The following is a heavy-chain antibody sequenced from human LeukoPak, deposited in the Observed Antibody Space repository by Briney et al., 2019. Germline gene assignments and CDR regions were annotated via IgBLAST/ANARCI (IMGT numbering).Heavy chain of an antibody. CDR1: GFTFSNYA. CDR3: AKSPSGRSRISRFDY. Sequence: QPGGSLRLSCAASGFTFSNYAMSWVRQAPGKGLEWVSAFSASRDFTNYADSVKGRFTISRDNSKNTLSLQMNSLRAEDTAVYYCAKSPSGRSRISRFDYWGQGILVTVSS. CDR2: FSASRDFT. J-gene: IGHJ4*02. D-gene: IGHD1-26*01. V-gene: IGHV3-23*01.